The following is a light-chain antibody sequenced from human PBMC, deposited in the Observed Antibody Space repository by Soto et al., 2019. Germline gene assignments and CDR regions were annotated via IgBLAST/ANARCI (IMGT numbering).Light chain of an antibody. V-gene: IGLV2-11*01. CDR3: SSYAGTNTYVV. Sequence: QSVLTQPRSVSGSPGQSVTISCTGTSSDVGGYNYVSWYQQHPGKAPKLMIYDVSKRPSGVPDRFSGSKSDNTASLTISGLQAGDEADYYCSSYAGTNTYVVFGGGTKLTVL. CDR2: DVS. J-gene: IGLJ2*01. CDR1: SSDVGGYNY.